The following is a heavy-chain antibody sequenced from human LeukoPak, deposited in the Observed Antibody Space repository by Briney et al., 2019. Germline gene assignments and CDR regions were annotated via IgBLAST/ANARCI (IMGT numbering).Heavy chain of an antibody. CDR3: VARVPAATGAFDI. CDR1: GYSISSGYY. D-gene: IGHD2-2*01. CDR2: IYHSGST. Sequence: SETLSLTCNVSGYSISSGYYWGWIRQPPGKGLEWIGNIYHSGSTYYNPSLKSRVTISVDTSKNQFSLKLSSVTAADTAVYYCVARVPAATGAFDIWGQGTMVTVSS. V-gene: IGHV4-38-2*02. J-gene: IGHJ3*02.